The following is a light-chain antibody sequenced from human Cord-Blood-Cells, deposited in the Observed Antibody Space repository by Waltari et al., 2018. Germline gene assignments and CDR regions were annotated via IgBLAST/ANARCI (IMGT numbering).Light chain of an antibody. CDR3: CSYAGSSTWV. CDR2: EGS. J-gene: IGLJ3*02. Sequence: QLALPQPASVAGPPAQSTTNLFTGTSCAVGDYNHFPWYQQPPGKSPNLIIYEGSKRPSGVANRFSGSKSGNTASLTISGLQAEDEADYYCCSYAGSSTWVFGGGTKLTVL. CDR1: SCAVGDYNH. V-gene: IGLV2-23*01.